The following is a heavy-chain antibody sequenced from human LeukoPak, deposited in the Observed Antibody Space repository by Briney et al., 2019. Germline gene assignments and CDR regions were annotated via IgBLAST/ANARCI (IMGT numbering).Heavy chain of an antibody. CDR2: IRSKAYGGTT. Sequence: GGSLRLSCTASGFTFGDYAMSWVRQAPGKGLEWVGFIRSKAYGGTTEYAASVKGRFTISRDDSKSIAYLQMNRLKTEDTAVYYCTSGSFGVVNRYYYYYYMDVWGKGTTVTVSS. J-gene: IGHJ6*03. V-gene: IGHV3-49*04. CDR3: TSGSFGVVNRYYYYYYMDV. D-gene: IGHD3-3*01. CDR1: GFTFGDYA.